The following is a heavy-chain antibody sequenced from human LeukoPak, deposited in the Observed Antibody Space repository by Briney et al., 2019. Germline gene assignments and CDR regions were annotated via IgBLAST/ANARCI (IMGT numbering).Heavy chain of an antibody. Sequence: GGSLRLSCAASGFTFSSYSMNWVRQAPGKGLEWVSSISSSSSYIYYADSVKGRFTISRDNAKNSLYLQMNSLRAEDTAVYYCARDGVRASSAPSRNFDYWGQGTLVTVSS. CDR1: GFTFSSYS. V-gene: IGHV3-21*01. CDR3: ARDGVRASSAPSRNFDY. J-gene: IGHJ4*02. CDR2: ISSSSSYI. D-gene: IGHD3-22*01.